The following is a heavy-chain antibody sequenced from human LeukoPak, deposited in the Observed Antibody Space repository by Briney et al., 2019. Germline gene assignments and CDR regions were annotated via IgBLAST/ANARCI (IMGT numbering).Heavy chain of an antibody. CDR1: GGSISSYY. J-gene: IGHJ6*02. V-gene: IGHV4-59*08. CDR2: IYYSGST. Sequence: SETPSLTCTVSGGSISSYYWSWIRQPPGKGLEWIGYIYYSGSTNYNPSLKSRVTISVDTSKNQFSLKLSSVTAADTAVYYCARLSKTLVFLDYYYGMDVWGQGTTVTVSS. D-gene: IGHD2/OR15-2a*01. CDR3: ARLSKTLVFLDYYYGMDV.